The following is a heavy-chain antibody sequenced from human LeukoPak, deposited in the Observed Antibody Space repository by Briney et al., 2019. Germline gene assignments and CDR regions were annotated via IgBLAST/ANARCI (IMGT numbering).Heavy chain of an antibody. CDR2: ISGSGGST. CDR3: AKDYCSGGSCYSDAFDI. J-gene: IGHJ3*02. V-gene: IGHV3-23*01. CDR1: GFTFSSYA. D-gene: IGHD2-15*01. Sequence: GGSLRLSCAAAGFTFSSYAMSWVRQAPGKGLEWVSAISGSGGSTYYADSVKGRFTISRDNSKNTLYLQMNSLRAEDTAVYYCAKDYCSGGSCYSDAFDIWGQGTMVTVSS.